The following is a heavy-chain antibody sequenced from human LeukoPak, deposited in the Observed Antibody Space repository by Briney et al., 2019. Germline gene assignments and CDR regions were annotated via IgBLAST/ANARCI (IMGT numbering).Heavy chain of an antibody. D-gene: IGHD3-10*01. CDR3: AREPGYYFDY. Sequence: GRSLRLSCAASGFTFSSYAMHWVRQAPGKGLEWVAVISYDGNNKYYADSVKGRFTISRDNSKNTLYLQMNSLRAEDTAVYYCAREPGYYFDYWGQGTLVTVSS. V-gene: IGHV3-30-3*01. J-gene: IGHJ4*02. CDR1: GFTFSSYA. CDR2: ISYDGNNK.